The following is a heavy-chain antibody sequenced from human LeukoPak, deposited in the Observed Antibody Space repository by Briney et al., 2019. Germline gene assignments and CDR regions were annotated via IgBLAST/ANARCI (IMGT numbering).Heavy chain of an antibody. CDR3: ARDLTGDAY. J-gene: IGHJ4*02. D-gene: IGHD7-27*01. CDR2: ISGSGGGT. CDR1: GFTFSSIA. V-gene: IGHV3-23*01. Sequence: PGGSLRLSCAASGFTFSSIAMSWVRQAPDKGLEWVSTISGSGGGTYYADSVKGRFTISRDDSKNTLYLQMNSLRADDTAVYYCARDLTGDAYWGQGTLVTVSS.